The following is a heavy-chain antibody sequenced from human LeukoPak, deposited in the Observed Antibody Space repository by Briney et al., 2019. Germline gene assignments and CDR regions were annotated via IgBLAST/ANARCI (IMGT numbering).Heavy chain of an antibody. CDR1: GGSFSGCY. CDR3: ARGSGWYGGAFDI. J-gene: IGHJ3*02. Sequence: SETLSLTCAVYGGSFSGCYWSWIRQPPGKGLEWIGEINHSGSTNYNPSLKSRVTISVDTSKNQFSLKLSSVTAADTAMYYCARGSGWYGGAFDIWGQGTMVTVSS. V-gene: IGHV4-34*01. CDR2: INHSGST. D-gene: IGHD6-19*01.